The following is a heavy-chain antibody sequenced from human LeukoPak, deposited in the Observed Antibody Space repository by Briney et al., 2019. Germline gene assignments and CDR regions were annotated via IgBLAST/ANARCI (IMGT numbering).Heavy chain of an antibody. CDR3: ARDRGYYFDY. D-gene: IGHD3-10*01. V-gene: IGHV3-48*01. CDR2: ISTSSTTI. CDR1: GFTFSSHS. Sequence: GGSLRLSCAASGFTFSSHSLNWVRQAPGKGLEWISYISTSSTTIYHADSVKGRFTISRDNAKNSVYLQMNSLRAEDTAVYYCARDRGYYFDYWGQGTLVTVSS. J-gene: IGHJ4*02.